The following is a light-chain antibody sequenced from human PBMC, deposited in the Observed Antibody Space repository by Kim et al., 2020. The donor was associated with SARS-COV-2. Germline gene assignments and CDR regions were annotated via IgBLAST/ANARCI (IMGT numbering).Light chain of an antibody. CDR3: SSYTSTDTYV. Sequence: SITISCTGTSSDVGYYNYVSWYQHHPGKAPELIIFDVSKRPSRISNRFSGSKSGDTASLTISGLQAEDEADYYCSSYTSTDTYVFGSGTKVTVL. J-gene: IGLJ1*01. CDR1: SSDVGYYNY. V-gene: IGLV2-14*03. CDR2: DVS.